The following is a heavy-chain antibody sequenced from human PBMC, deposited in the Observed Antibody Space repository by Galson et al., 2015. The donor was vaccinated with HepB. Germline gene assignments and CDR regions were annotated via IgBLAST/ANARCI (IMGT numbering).Heavy chain of an antibody. CDR3: AKLGGSDSTAFDI. Sequence: SLRLSCAASGFTFSSYAMSWVRQAPGKGLEWVSAISGSGGSTYYADSVKGRFTISRDNSKNTLYLQMNSLRAEDTAVYYCAKLGGSDSTAFDIWGQGTMVTVSS. CDR2: ISGSGGST. CDR1: GFTFSSYA. D-gene: IGHD3-22*01. V-gene: IGHV3-23*01. J-gene: IGHJ3*02.